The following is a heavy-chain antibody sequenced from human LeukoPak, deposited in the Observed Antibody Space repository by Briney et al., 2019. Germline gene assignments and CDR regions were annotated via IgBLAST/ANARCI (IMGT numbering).Heavy chain of an antibody. J-gene: IGHJ4*01. CDR2: LSGSGITT. CDR3: AKGIYSSGWSYFDY. V-gene: IGHV3-23*01. CDR1: GFTFSNSA. D-gene: IGHD6-19*01. Sequence: GGSLRLSCAASGFTFSNSAMSWVRQAPGKGLEWVSTLSGSGITTYYADSVRGRFTISRDNSKNTLYLQMNTLRAEDSALYYCAKGIYSSGWSYFDYWGHGTLVAVSS.